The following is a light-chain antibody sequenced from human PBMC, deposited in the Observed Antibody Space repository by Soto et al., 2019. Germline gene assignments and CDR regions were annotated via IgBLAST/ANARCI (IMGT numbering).Light chain of an antibody. CDR1: NIGINA. CDR2: YDS. J-gene: IGLJ3*02. V-gene: IGLV3-21*04. Sequence: SYELTQPPSVSVAPEKTATITCGGDNIGINAVHWYQQKPGQAPLLVVYYDSDRPSGIPERFSGSTSGNTATLTISRVEVGDEADYYCQLWNSSSDQGVFGGGTKVTVL. CDR3: QLWNSSSDQGV.